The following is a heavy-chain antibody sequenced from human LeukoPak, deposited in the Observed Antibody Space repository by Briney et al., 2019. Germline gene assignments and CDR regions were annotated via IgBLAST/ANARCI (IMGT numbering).Heavy chain of an antibody. CDR2: IYTSGST. V-gene: IGHV4-4*09. CDR3: ARLNSGWLDAFDI. Sequence: PSETLSLTCTVSGGSISSYYWSWIRQPPGKGLEWIGYIYTSGSTNYNPSLKSRDTISVDTSKNQFSLKLSSVTAADTAVYYCARLNSGWLDAFDIWGQGTMVTVSS. CDR1: GGSISSYY. J-gene: IGHJ3*02. D-gene: IGHD6-19*01.